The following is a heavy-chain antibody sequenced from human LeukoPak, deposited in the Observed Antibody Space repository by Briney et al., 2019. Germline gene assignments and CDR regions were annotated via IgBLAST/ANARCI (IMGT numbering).Heavy chain of an antibody. V-gene: IGHV3-9*01. D-gene: IGHD2-15*01. CDR1: GFTFDDYA. J-gene: IGHJ4*02. CDR2: ISWNSGSI. Sequence: QSGRSLRLSCAGSGFTFDDYAMHWVRRAPGKGLEWVSGISWNSGSIGYADSVKGRFTISRDNAKNSLYLQMNSLRAEDTALYYCAKGYCSGGSCYRFDYWGQGTLVTVSS. CDR3: AKGYCSGGSCYRFDY.